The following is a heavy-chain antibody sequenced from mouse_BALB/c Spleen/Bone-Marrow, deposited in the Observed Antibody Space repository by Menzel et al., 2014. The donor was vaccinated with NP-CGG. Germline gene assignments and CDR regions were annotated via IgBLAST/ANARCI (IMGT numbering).Heavy chain of an antibody. CDR3: ARLAVWAAMDY. Sequence: EVHLVESGGGLVQPGGSLNLSCAASGFDFSRYWMSWARQAPGKGQEWIGEINPGSSTINYTPSLKDKFIISRDNAKNTLYLQMSKVRSEDTALYYCARLAVWAAMDYWGQGTSVTVSS. CDR1: GFDFSRYW. V-gene: IGHV4-2*02. J-gene: IGHJ4*01. D-gene: IGHD2-10*02. CDR2: INPGSSTI.